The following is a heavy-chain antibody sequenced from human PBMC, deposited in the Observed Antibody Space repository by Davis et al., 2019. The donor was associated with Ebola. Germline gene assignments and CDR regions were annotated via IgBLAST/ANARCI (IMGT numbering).Heavy chain of an antibody. CDR1: GGSFSGYY. CDR3: ARHRDDSSGYYAEYYFDY. CDR2: INHSGST. D-gene: IGHD3-22*01. V-gene: IGHV4-34*01. J-gene: IGHJ4*02. Sequence: SETLSLTCAVYGGSFSGYYWSWIRQPPGKGLEWIGEINHSGSTNYNPSLKSRVTISVDTSKNQFSLKLSSVTAADTAVYYCARHRDDSSGYYAEYYFDYWGQGTLVTVSS.